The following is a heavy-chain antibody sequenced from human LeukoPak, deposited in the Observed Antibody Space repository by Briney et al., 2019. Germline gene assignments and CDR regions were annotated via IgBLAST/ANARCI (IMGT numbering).Heavy chain of an antibody. CDR3: ARESTMVRGVYYGMDV. Sequence: SVKVSCKASGGTFSSYAISWVRQAPGQGLEWMGRIIPILGIANYAQKFQGRVTITVDKSTSTAYMELSSLRSEDTAVYYCARESTMVRGVYYGMDVWGQGTTVTVSS. V-gene: IGHV1-69*04. CDR2: IIPILGIA. J-gene: IGHJ6*02. D-gene: IGHD3-10*01. CDR1: GGTFSSYA.